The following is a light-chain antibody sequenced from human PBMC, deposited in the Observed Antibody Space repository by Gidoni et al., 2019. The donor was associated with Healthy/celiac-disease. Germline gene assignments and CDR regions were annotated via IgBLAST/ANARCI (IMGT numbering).Light chain of an antibody. CDR3: QQYNNWPIT. CDR1: QSVSSN. V-gene: IGKV3-15*01. J-gene: IGKJ5*01. Sequence: DIVMTQSPASLSVSPGERATLPCRASQSVSSNLAWYQQKPGQAPRLLIYGASTRATGIPARFSGSGSGTEFTLTISSLQSEDFAVYYCQQYNNWPITFGQGTRLEIK. CDR2: GAS.